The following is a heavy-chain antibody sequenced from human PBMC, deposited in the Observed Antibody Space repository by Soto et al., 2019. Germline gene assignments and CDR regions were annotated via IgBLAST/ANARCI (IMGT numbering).Heavy chain of an antibody. Sequence: PGGSLRLSCAASGFPFTVFWMSWVRQVPGKGLEWVAMIKQGGTERYYVDSVKGRFTISRDNAANLVYLQMDSLRGEDTAVYYCARDGPIQQLGQSYQFWGQGTLVTVSS. D-gene: IGHD4-4*01. V-gene: IGHV3-7*01. J-gene: IGHJ1*01. CDR3: ARDGPIQQLGQSYQF. CDR2: IKQGGTER. CDR1: GFPFTVFW.